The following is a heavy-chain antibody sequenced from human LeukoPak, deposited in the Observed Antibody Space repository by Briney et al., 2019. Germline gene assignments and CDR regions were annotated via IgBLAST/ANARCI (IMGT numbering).Heavy chain of an antibody. Sequence: ASAKVSCKASGYTFTSYYMHWVRQAPGQGLEWMGIINPSGGSTSYAQKFQGRVTMTRDTSTSTVYMELSSLRSEDTAVYYCARDRGGSGVAYGMDVWGQGTTVTVSS. J-gene: IGHJ6*02. V-gene: IGHV1-46*01. D-gene: IGHD2-15*01. CDR3: ARDRGGSGVAYGMDV. CDR1: GYTFTSYY. CDR2: INPSGGST.